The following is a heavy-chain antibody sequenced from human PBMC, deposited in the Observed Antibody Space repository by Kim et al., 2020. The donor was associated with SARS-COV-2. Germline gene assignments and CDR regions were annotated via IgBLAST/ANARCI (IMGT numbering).Heavy chain of an antibody. CDR2: IKPKTDGGTT. D-gene: IGHD6-25*01. Sequence: GGSLRLSCAASGFTFNNAWMNWVRQAPGKGLEWVGHIKPKTDGGTTDYATPVKGRFTISRDDSKTTVYLDVISLKTEDTAVYYCATGTRLAINWGQGT. CDR1: GFTFNNAW. J-gene: IGHJ4*02. V-gene: IGHV3-15*01. CDR3: ATGTRLAIN.